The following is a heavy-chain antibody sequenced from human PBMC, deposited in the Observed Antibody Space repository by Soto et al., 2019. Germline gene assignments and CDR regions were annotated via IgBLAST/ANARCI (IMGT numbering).Heavy chain of an antibody. Sequence: EVQLVESGGGLVQAGGSLRLSCAASGFTFSNYWMNWVRQAPRKGLEWVAYISRDGTEKSYVDSVKGRFTISRDNAETSVVLQMKSLRAEAPAVYYCARVFGDGRYAGPDYWGEGTLGTVS. D-gene: IGHD6-19*01. J-gene: IGHJ4*02. V-gene: IGHV3-7*01. CDR1: GFTFSNYW. CDR2: ISRDGTEK. CDR3: ARVFGDGRYAGPDY.